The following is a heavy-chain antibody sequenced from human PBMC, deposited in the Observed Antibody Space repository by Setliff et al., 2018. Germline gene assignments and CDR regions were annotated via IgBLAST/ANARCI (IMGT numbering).Heavy chain of an antibody. J-gene: IGHJ3*02. CDR2: INTNTGNP. V-gene: IGHV7-4-1*02. CDR3: ARDLWFLDYDSGSGAFDI. Sequence: ASVKVSCKASGYTFTNYAMNWVRQAPGQGLEWMGWINTNTGNPTYAQDFTGRFVFSLDTSVSTAYLQISSLKAEDTAVYYCARDLWFLDYDSGSGAFDIWGQGTMVTVSS. CDR1: GYTFTNYA. D-gene: IGHD3-22*01.